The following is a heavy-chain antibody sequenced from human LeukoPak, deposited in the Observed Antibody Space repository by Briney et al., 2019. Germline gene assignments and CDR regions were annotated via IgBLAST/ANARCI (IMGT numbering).Heavy chain of an antibody. Sequence: SETLSLTCTVSGGSMSPYHWGWIRQPPGKGLEWTGYIYYSGSTNYNPSLKGRVTISVDTSKNQFSLKPSSVTAADTAIYYCARAVSGRFDYWGQGTLVTVSS. J-gene: IGHJ4*02. D-gene: IGHD6-19*01. CDR2: IYYSGST. CDR3: ARAVSGRFDY. V-gene: IGHV4-59*08. CDR1: GGSMSPYH.